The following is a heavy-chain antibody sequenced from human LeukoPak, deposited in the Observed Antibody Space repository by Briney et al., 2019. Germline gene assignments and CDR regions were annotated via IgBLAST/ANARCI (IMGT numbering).Heavy chain of an antibody. J-gene: IGHJ4*02. CDR3: ARQKAPFRDGYTTTAWFVD. D-gene: IGHD5-24*01. CDR1: GYSFTSYW. CDR2: IYPGDSDT. V-gene: IGHV5-51*01. Sequence: GESLKISCKGSGYSFTSYWIGWVRQMPGKGLEWMGIIYPGDSDTRYSPSFQGQVTISADKSISTAYLQWSSLKASDTAMYYCARQKAPFRDGYTTTAWFVDWGQGTLVTVSS.